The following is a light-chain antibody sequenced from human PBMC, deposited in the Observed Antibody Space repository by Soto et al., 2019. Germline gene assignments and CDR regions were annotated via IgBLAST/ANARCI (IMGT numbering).Light chain of an antibody. CDR2: DAS. Sequence: EIVMTQSPATLSVSPGERATLSCRASQSVGINLAWYQQKPGQAPRLLIYDASSRATGAPARFSGSGSGTDFTLTISSLQSEDFAVYYCHQYYKWPLTFGGGTKVDIK. CDR3: HQYYKWPLT. CDR1: QSVGIN. V-gene: IGKV3-15*01. J-gene: IGKJ4*01.